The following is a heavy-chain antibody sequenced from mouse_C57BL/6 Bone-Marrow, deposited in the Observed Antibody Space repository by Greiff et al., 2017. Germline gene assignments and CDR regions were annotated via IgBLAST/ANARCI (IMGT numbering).Heavy chain of an antibody. V-gene: IGHV1-55*01. CDR1: GYTFTSYW. D-gene: IGHD2-4*01. Sequence: QVQLQQPGAELVKPGASVKMSCKASGYTFTSYWLTWVKQRPGQGLEWIGDIYPGSGSTNYNEKFKSKATLTVDKSSSTAYMQLSSLTSEDSAVYYCARAAFYDYDSDYWGQGTTLTVAS. CDR2: IYPGSGST. J-gene: IGHJ2*01. CDR3: ARAAFYDYDSDY.